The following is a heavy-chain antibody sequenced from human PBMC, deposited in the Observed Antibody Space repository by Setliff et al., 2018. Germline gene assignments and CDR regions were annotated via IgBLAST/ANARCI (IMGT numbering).Heavy chain of an antibody. CDR1: GFTFSSYW. CDR3: ARSAGYSSSWYNYYYGMDV. D-gene: IGHD6-13*01. Sequence: PGGSLRLSCAASGFTFSSYWMSWVRQAPGKGLEWVANIKQDGSEKYFVGSVKGRFTISRDNAKNSLYLQMNSLRAEDTAVYYCARSAGYSSSWYNYYYGMDVWGQGTTVTGSS. J-gene: IGHJ6*02. CDR2: IKQDGSEK. V-gene: IGHV3-7*03.